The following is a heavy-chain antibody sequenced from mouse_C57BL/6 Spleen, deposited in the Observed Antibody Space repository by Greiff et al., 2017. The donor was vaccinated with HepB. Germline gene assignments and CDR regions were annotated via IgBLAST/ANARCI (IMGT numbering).Heavy chain of an antibody. D-gene: IGHD2-10*02. J-gene: IGHJ1*03. Sequence: VQLQQSGPELVKPGDSVKISCKASGYSFTGYFMNWVMQSHGKSLEWIGRINPYNGDTFYNQKFKGKATLTVDKSSSTAHMELRSLTSEDSAVYYCAREGGYGNYGWYFDVWGTGTTVTVSS. V-gene: IGHV1-20*01. CDR1: GYSFTGYF. CDR3: AREGGYGNYGWYFDV. CDR2: INPYNGDT.